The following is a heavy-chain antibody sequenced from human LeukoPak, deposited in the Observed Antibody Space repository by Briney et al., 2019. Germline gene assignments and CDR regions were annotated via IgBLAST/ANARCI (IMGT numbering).Heavy chain of an antibody. D-gene: IGHD4-17*01. Sequence: TGGSLRLSCVASGFTFSSSAMTWVRQAPGKGLEWVSSFSGNGGDKYYADSVKGRFTISRDNSKNTLYLQMNSLRAEDTAVYYCASCYRDPDYWGQGTLVTVSS. CDR2: FSGNGGDK. CDR3: ASCYRDPDY. V-gene: IGHV3-23*01. CDR1: GFTFSSSA. J-gene: IGHJ4*02.